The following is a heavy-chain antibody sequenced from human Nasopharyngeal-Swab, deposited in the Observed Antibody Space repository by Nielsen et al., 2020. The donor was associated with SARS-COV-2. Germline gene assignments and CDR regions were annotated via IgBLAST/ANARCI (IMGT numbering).Heavy chain of an antibody. V-gene: IGHV5-51*01. CDR2: IYPGDSDT. Sequence: VRQMPGKGLEWMEIIYPGDSDTRYSPSFQGQVTISADKSISTAYLQWSSLKASDTAMYYCARQGSGYYYAWYFDLWGRGTLVTV. CDR3: ARQGSGYYYAWYFDL. J-gene: IGHJ2*01. D-gene: IGHD3-22*01.